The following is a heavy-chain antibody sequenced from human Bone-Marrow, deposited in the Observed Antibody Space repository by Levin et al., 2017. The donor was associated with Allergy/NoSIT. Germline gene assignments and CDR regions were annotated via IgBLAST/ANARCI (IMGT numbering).Heavy chain of an antibody. Sequence: KAGGSLRLSCVGSGFTFSKVWMSWVRQAPGKGLEWVGRIKTKSEGEPKDYAAPVKGRFSLSRDDSTNTVFLQMNSLQIEDTGVYYCGPGLNRSDFDYWGQGISVTVSS. CDR2: IKTKSEGEPK. CDR3: GPGLNRSDFDY. J-gene: IGHJ4*02. D-gene: IGHD1-14*01. V-gene: IGHV3-15*01. CDR1: GFTFSKVW.